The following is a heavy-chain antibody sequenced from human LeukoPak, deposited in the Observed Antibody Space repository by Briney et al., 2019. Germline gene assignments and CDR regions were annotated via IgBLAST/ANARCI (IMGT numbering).Heavy chain of an antibody. J-gene: IGHJ4*02. V-gene: IGHV3-23*01. CDR1: GFTFSSSP. CDR3: AKKNSGLHPFDY. Sequence: PGGSLRLSCAASGFTFSSSPMSWVRQAPGKGLEWVAGISSSGGDTPYADSVKGRFTISRDNSKNSLHLQMNSLRVEDTAIYYCAKKNSGLHPFDYWGQGTLVTVSS. CDR2: ISSSGGDT.